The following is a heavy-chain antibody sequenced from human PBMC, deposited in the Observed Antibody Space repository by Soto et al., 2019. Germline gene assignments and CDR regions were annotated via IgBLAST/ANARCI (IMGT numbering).Heavy chain of an antibody. CDR2: ISRYGDFT. CDR3: AKDRYLDHDSRGYLFDN. D-gene: IGHD3-22*01. V-gene: IGHV3-23*01. Sequence: GGSLRLSCAASGFTVSSNYMSWVRQAPGKGLEWVSAISRYGDFTYYADSVEGRFTISRDNSKNTLYLQMNSLRAEDTAVYYCAKDRYLDHDSRGYLFDNWGQGTLVTVSS. CDR1: GFTVSSNY. J-gene: IGHJ4*02.